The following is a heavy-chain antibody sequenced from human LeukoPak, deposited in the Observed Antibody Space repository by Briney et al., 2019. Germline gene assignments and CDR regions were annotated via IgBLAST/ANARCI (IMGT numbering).Heavy chain of an antibody. V-gene: IGHV4-61*05. Sequence: NPSETLSLTCTVSGGSISSSSYYWGWIRQPPGKGLEWIGYIYYSGSTNYNPSLKSRVTISVDTSKNQFSLKLSSVTAADTAVYYCARQRYGDYRPRWGIHAFDIWGQGTMVTVSS. CDR3: ARQRYGDYRPRWGIHAFDI. D-gene: IGHD4-17*01. CDR1: GGSISSSSYY. CDR2: IYYSGST. J-gene: IGHJ3*02.